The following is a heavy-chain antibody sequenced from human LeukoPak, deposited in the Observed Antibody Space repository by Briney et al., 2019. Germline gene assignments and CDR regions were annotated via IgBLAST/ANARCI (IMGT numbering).Heavy chain of an antibody. CDR2: IYYSGST. CDR3: ARHGPRYYYDTSGYYYFDY. D-gene: IGHD3-22*01. J-gene: IGHJ4*02. Sequence: SETLSLTCTVSGGSISSTIYYWGWIRQPPGKGLEWIGSIYYSGSTYYNPSLKSRVTISVDTSKNRFSLKLSSVTAADTAVYYCARHGPRYYYDTSGYYYFDYWGQGTLVTVSS. V-gene: IGHV4-39*01. CDR1: GGSISSTIYY.